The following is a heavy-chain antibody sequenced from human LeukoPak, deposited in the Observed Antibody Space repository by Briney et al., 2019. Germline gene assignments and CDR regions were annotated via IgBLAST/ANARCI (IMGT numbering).Heavy chain of an antibody. CDR1: GFTFSSSA. Sequence: GGSLRLSCAASGFTFSSSAMSWVRQAPGKGLEWVSNISGSGSGGSTYYADSVKGRFTISRDNSKNTLFLQMNSLRAEDTAVYYCAKGAMVRGVLDYWGQGTLVTVSS. CDR3: AKGAMVRGVLDY. J-gene: IGHJ4*02. CDR2: ISGSGSGGST. V-gene: IGHV3-23*01. D-gene: IGHD3-10*01.